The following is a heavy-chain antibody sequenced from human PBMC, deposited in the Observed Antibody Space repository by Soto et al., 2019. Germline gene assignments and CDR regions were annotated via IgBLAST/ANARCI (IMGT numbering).Heavy chain of an antibody. D-gene: IGHD3-22*01. V-gene: IGHV4-34*01. CDR3: ARAPYDSSGRLFDY. Sequence: SETLSLTCAVYGGSFSGYYWSWIRQPPGKGLEWIGEINHSGSTNYNPSLKSRVTISVDTSKNQFSLKLSSVTAADTAVYYCARAPYDSSGRLFDYWGQGTLVTVSS. CDR2: INHSGST. CDR1: GGSFSGYY. J-gene: IGHJ4*02.